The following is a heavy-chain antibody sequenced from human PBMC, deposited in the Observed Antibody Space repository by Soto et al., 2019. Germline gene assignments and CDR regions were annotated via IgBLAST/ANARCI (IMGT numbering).Heavy chain of an antibody. Sequence: GGSLRLSCTASGFTFGTYGMNWFRQAPGKGLEWVSAVTSGGDRTFYADSVKGRFAISRDNSRNTLYLQLNSLRVEDTAIYYCAKDHYGDSGPDYWGQGTLVTVSS. D-gene: IGHD1-26*01. V-gene: IGHV3-23*01. CDR1: GFTFGTYG. J-gene: IGHJ4*02. CDR3: AKDHYGDSGPDY. CDR2: VTSGGDRT.